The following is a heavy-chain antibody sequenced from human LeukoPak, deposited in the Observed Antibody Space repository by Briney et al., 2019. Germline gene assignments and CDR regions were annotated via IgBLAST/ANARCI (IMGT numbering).Heavy chain of an antibody. CDR2: ISGSGGST. J-gene: IGHJ6*02. CDR3: STTFVDHYYYYGMDV. D-gene: IGHD3-3*01. V-gene: IGHV3-23*01. Sequence: GGSLRLSCAASGFTFSSYAMSWVRQAPGKGLEWVSAISGSGGSTYYADSVKGRFTISRDNSKNTLYLQMNSLRAEDTAVYYCSTTFVDHYYYYGMDVWGQGTTVTVYS. CDR1: GFTFSSYA.